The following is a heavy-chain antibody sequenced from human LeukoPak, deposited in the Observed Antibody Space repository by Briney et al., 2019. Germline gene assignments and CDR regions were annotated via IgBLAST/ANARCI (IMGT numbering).Heavy chain of an antibody. CDR2: INPNSGGT. CDR1: GYTFTGYY. CDR3: ARDSSGYSYNWFDP. J-gene: IGHJ5*02. Sequence: ASVKVSCKASGYTFTGYYMHWVRQAPGQGLEWMGWINPNSGGTNYAQKFQGRVTMTRDTSISTAHMELSRLRYDGTAVYDCARDSSGYSYNWFDPWGQGTLVTVSS. D-gene: IGHD3-22*01. V-gene: IGHV1-2*02.